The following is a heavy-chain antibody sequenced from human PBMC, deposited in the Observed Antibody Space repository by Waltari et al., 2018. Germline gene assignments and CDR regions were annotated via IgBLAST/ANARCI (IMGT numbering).Heavy chain of an antibody. CDR2: ITSGSNYI. CDR3: ARGGGSGTLCDY. CDR1: GFTFSSYT. D-gene: IGHD1-26*01. J-gene: IGHJ4*02. V-gene: IGHV3-21*01. Sequence: EVQLVESGGGLVKPGGSLSLSCAASGFTFSSYTMNWVRLAPGKGLEWVSSITSGSNYIYYANSVKGRFTISRDNAKDSVYLQMNSLRAEDTAVYYCARGGGSGTLCDYWGQGALVTVSS.